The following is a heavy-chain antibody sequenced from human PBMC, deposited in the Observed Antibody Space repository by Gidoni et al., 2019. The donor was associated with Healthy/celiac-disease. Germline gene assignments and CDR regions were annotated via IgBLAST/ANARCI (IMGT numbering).Heavy chain of an antibody. CDR2: ISYDRSNK. CDR3: AKEGEYYYDSSGLYYFDY. J-gene: IGHJ4*02. D-gene: IGHD3-22*01. V-gene: IGHV3-30*18. CDR1: VFTFSSYG. Sequence: QFQLVESGGGVVEPGRSVRLSCAASVFTFSSYGMHWVRQATGKGLEWVAVISYDRSNKYYADSVKGRFTISRDNSKNTLYLQMNSLRAEDTAVYYCAKEGEYYYDSSGLYYFDYWGQGTLVTVSS.